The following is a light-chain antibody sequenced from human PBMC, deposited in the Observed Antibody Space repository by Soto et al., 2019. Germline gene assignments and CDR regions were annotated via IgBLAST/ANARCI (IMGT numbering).Light chain of an antibody. Sequence: EIVMTQSPATLSVSPGERATLSCRASQTVTGAFAWYQQKPGQAPRLLLYGASTRATSVPDRFSGSGSGTDFTPTISSLQSEDFAVYYCQQYNDWPPYTFGQGTNVEIK. V-gene: IGKV3-15*01. CDR1: QTVTGA. CDR3: QQYNDWPPYT. J-gene: IGKJ2*01. CDR2: GAS.